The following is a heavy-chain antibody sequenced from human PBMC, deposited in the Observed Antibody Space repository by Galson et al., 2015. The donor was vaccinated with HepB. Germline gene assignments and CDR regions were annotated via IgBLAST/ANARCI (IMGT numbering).Heavy chain of an antibody. Sequence: SVKGSCKASGYTFTGYYMHWVRQAPGQGLEWMGWINPNSGGTNYAQKFQGWVTMTRDTSISTAYMELSRLRSDDTAVYYCARDQGDDYHYDYWGQGTLVTVSS. CDR2: INPNSGGT. D-gene: IGHD4-11*01. J-gene: IGHJ4*02. CDR1: GYTFTGYY. CDR3: ARDQGDDYHYDY. V-gene: IGHV1-2*04.